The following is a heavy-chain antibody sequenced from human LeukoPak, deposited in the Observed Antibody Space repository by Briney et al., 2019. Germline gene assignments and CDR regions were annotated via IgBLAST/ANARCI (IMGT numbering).Heavy chain of an antibody. CDR3: AKDLGHSSSSFAFDY. V-gene: IGHV3-43*01. CDR2: ISWDGGST. Sequence: PGGSLRLSCAASGFTFDDYTMHWVRQAPGKGLEWVSLISWDGGSTYYADSVKGRFTISRDNSKNSLYLQMNSLRTEDTALYYCAKDLGHSSSSFAFDYWGQGTLVTVSS. J-gene: IGHJ4*02. CDR1: GFTFDDYT. D-gene: IGHD6-6*01.